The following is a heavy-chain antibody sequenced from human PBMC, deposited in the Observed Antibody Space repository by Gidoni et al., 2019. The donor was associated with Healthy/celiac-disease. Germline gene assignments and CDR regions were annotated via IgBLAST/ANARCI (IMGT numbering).Heavy chain of an antibody. Sequence: QVQLQESGPGLVKPSQTLSLTCHLPGWSISSGCYYWRWIRQPAGKGLEWIGRIYTRGSTNYNPSLKSRVTISVDTSKNQFSLKLSSVTAADTAVYYCARGYFSEVGVVAEDAFDIWGQGTMVTVSS. CDR3: ARGYFSEVGVVAEDAFDI. CDR2: IYTRGST. J-gene: IGHJ3*02. CDR1: GWSISSGCYY. V-gene: IGHV4-61*02. D-gene: IGHD2-15*01.